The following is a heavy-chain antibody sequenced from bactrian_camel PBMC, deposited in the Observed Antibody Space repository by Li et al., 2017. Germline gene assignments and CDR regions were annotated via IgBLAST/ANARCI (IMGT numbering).Heavy chain of an antibody. CDR3: AKSGGNSWFTFGS. D-gene: IGHD6*01. CDR1: GFTFSSYA. CDR2: VNSDDGST. J-gene: IGHJ6*01. Sequence: DVQLVESGGGLVQPGGSLRLSCAASGFTFSSYAMSWVRQAPGKGLEWVSTVNSDDGSTYYADSVKDRFTISRDNAKNTLYLQLNSLKTEDMAMYYCAKSGGNSWFTFGSWGQGTQVTVS. V-gene: IGHV3S31*01.